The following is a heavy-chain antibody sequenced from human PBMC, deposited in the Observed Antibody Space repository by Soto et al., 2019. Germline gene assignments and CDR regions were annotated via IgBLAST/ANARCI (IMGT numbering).Heavy chain of an antibody. D-gene: IGHD2-15*01. J-gene: IGHJ1*01. CDR2: IYTDGTN. CDR1: VCCIGDYFY. V-gene: IGHV4-4*07. Sequence: SETRCRICTFCVCCIGDYFYCSWIRQPAGKGLEWIGRIYTDGTNKYNPSLKSRVTLSLDKSKNQLSLRLSSVTAADTDVYYFAREVRARFTGIFEQWGRGSRVTVSS. CDR3: AREVRARFTGIFEQ.